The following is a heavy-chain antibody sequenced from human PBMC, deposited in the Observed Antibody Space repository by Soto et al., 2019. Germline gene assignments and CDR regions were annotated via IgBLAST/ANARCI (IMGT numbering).Heavy chain of an antibody. J-gene: IGHJ4*02. Sequence: SETLSLTCTVSGGSVSSGSYYWSWIRQPPGKGLEWIGYIYYSGSTNYNPSLKSRVTISVDTSKNQFSLKPSSVTAADTAVYYCAIDYAARSPGGFDDWGQGTLVTVSS. V-gene: IGHV4-61*01. CDR3: AIDYAARSPGGFDD. CDR1: GGSVSSGSYY. CDR2: IYYSGST. D-gene: IGHD3-10*01.